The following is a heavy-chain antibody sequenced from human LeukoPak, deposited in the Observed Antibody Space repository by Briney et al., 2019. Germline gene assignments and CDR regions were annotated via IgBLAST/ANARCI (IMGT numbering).Heavy chain of an antibody. D-gene: IGHD4-4*01. CDR3: ARRDYSNSCFDS. Sequence: SETLSLTCTVSLGSIRSSNYYWGWIRQPPGKGLELIGSIYYRGDTYYNPSLKSRVTISIDTSKNQFSLKLSSVTAADTAVYYCARRDYSNSCFDSWGQGTLVTVSS. V-gene: IGHV4-39*01. CDR2: IYYRGDT. CDR1: LGSIRSSNYY. J-gene: IGHJ4*02.